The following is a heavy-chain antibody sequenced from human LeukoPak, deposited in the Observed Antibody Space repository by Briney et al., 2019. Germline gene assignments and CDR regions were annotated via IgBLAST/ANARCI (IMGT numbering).Heavy chain of an antibody. V-gene: IGHV3-23*01. Sequence: GGSLRLSCAASGFIFSDYEMTWVRQAPGKGLEWLSYISSTVGVTYYADSVKGRFTISRDNSKNTLYLQMNSLRAEDTAVYYCAKSVWGSSGYYPNWFDPWGQGTLVTVSS. D-gene: IGHD3-22*01. CDR2: ISSTVGVT. CDR3: AKSVWGSSGYYPNWFDP. J-gene: IGHJ5*02. CDR1: GFIFSDYE.